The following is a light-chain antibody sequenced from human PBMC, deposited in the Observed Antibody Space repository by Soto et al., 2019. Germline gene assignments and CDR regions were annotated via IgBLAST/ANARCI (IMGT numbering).Light chain of an antibody. Sequence: QSALTQPASVSGSPGQSITISCTGTSSDVGGYNYVSWYQQHPDKAPKLMIYDVSNRPSGVSNRFSGSKSANTASLTISGLQDEDEADYYCSSHTSSGTSDVFGTGTKLTVL. V-gene: IGLV2-14*01. J-gene: IGLJ1*01. CDR3: SSHTSSGTSDV. CDR2: DVS. CDR1: SSDVGGYNY.